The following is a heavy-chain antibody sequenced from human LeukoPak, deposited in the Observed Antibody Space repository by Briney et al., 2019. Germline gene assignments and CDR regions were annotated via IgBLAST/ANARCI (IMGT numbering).Heavy chain of an antibody. D-gene: IGHD4-4*01. Sequence: SETLSLTCTVSGGSISRYYWSWIRRPPGKGLEWIGYIYYIGSPNYNPSPKSRVTMSVDTSKNQLFLQLKSVTAADTAVYYCARGGMTTVNNFDYWGQGTLVTVSS. J-gene: IGHJ4*02. CDR3: ARGGMTTVNNFDY. V-gene: IGHV4-59*13. CDR2: IYYIGSP. CDR1: GGSISRYY.